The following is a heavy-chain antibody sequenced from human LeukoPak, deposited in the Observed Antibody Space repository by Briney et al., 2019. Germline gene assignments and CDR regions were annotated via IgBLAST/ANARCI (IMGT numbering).Heavy chain of an antibody. J-gene: IGHJ4*02. CDR2: ISGTGGST. CDR1: GFTFSSYW. CDR3: AKDRHYYGSGSFYTYFDY. D-gene: IGHD3-10*01. V-gene: IGHV3-23*01. Sequence: GGSLRLSCEASGFTFSSYWMHWVRQAPGKGLEWVSLISGTGGSTYSADSVKGRFTISRDNSKNTLYLQMNSLRAEDTAVYYCAKDRHYYGSGSFYTYFDYWGQGTLVTVSS.